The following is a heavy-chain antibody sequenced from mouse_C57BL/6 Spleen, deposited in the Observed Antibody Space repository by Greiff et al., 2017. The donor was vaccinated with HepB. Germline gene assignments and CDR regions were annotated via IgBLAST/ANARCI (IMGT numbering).Heavy chain of an antibody. V-gene: IGHV1-15*01. CDR3: TMDYGIYYAKDY. Sequence: QVQLQQSGAELVRPGASVTLSCKASGYTFTDYEMHWVKQTPVHGLEWIGAIDPETGGTAYNQKFKGKAILTADKSSSTAYMELRSLTSEDSAVYYFTMDYGIYYAKDYWGQGTSVTVST. J-gene: IGHJ4*01. D-gene: IGHD2-4*01. CDR1: GYTFTDYE. CDR2: IDPETGGT.